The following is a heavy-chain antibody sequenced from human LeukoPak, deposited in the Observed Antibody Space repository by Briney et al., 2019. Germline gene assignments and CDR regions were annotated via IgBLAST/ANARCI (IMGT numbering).Heavy chain of an antibody. V-gene: IGHV3-7*04. CDR1: GFTFRRYW. CDR2: IKKEGSEQ. Sequence: GGSLRLSCAASGFTFRRYWMSWVRQAPGKGLEWVANIKKEGSEQYYVDSVKGRFIISRDNAKNSLFLEVKSVTAGDTAVFFWARGVDGYGDSDYFYSSGVDVWGEGTTVTVSP. D-gene: IGHD4-17*01. CDR3: ARGVDGYGDSDYFYSSGVDV. J-gene: IGHJ6*04.